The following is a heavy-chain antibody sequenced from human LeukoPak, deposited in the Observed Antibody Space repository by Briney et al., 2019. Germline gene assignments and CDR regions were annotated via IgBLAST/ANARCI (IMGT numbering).Heavy chain of an antibody. V-gene: IGHV5-51*01. Sequence: GESLKISCKASGYSFTNYWIGWVRQMPGKGLEWMGIIYPSDSDTRYSPSFQGQVTISADKSISTAYLQWSSLKASDTAMYYCARPTPGAYCSSTSCYWRDWGQGTLVTVSS. J-gene: IGHJ4*02. CDR3: ARPTPGAYCSSTSCYWRD. CDR1: GYSFTNYW. CDR2: IYPSDSDT. D-gene: IGHD2-2*01.